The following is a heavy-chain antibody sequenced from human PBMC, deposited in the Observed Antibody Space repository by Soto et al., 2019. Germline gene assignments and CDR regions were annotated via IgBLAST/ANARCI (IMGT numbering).Heavy chain of an antibody. CDR3: GRGVGSSPPRY. D-gene: IGHD1-26*01. J-gene: IGHJ4*02. V-gene: IGHV4-61*01. Sequence: PSETLSLTCTVSGGSVSSGSFYWSWVRQPPGHELEWIGYIYASGSPYYNPSLRSRVTISADTSKNQISLKLTSPTAADTAVYYCGRGVGSSPPRYWGRGTLVTVSS. CDR1: GGSVSSGSFY. CDR2: IYASGSP.